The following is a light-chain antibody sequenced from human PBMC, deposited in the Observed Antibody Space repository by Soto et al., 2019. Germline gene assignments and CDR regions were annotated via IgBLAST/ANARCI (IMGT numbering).Light chain of an antibody. Sequence: QSVLTQPPSASGTPGQRVTISCSGSSSNIGSHVVYWYQQLAGTAPKLLMYNNNQRPSGVPDRFSGSKSGTSASLGISGLQSEDEADYYCAVWDDSLDGWVFGGGTKLTVL. J-gene: IGLJ3*02. CDR3: AVWDDSLDGWV. V-gene: IGLV1-44*01. CDR1: SSNIGSHV. CDR2: NNN.